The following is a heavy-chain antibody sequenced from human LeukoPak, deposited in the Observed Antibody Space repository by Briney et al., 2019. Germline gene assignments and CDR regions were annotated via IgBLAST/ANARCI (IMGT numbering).Heavy chain of an antibody. Sequence: GGSLRLSCAASGFTFSSYEMNWVRQAPGKGLEWVSYISSSGSTIYYADSVKGRFTISRDNANNSVFLQMNNLRAEDSAIYYCARGARWAYYFDYWGQGSLVTVSS. J-gene: IGHJ4*02. CDR2: ISSSGSTI. V-gene: IGHV3-48*03. CDR1: GFTFSSYE. D-gene: IGHD4-23*01. CDR3: ARGARWAYYFDY.